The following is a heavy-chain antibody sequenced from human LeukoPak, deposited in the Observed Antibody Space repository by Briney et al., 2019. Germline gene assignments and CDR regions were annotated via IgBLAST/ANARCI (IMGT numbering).Heavy chain of an antibody. CDR3: ARAQLVEGGAFDI. V-gene: IGHV1-2*02. CDR1: GYTFTGYY. D-gene: IGHD1-26*01. Sequence: GASVKVSCKASGYTFTGYYMHWVRQAPGQGLEWMGWINPNSGGTNYAQKFQGRVTMTRDTSISTAYMELSRLRSDDTAVYYCARAQLVEGGAFDIWGQGTMVTVSS. J-gene: IGHJ3*02. CDR2: INPNSGGT.